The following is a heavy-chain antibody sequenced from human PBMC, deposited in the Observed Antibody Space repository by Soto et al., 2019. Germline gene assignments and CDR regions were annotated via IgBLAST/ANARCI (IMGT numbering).Heavy chain of an antibody. D-gene: IGHD3-10*01. V-gene: IGHV4-4*07. CDR3: ARGPRGYVYYHGMDV. J-gene: IGHJ6*02. Sequence: SETLSLTCTVTGGTISGYYWTWIRQSAGGGLEWIGRIYSSGSTNYNPSLKSRVTISLDTSMNHFPLRLSSVTAADTAVYYCARGPRGYVYYHGMDVWGQGTTVTVSS. CDR2: IYSSGST. CDR1: GGTISGYY.